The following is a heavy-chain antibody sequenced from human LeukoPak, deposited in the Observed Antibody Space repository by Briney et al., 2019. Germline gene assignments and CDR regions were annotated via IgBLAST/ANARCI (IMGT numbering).Heavy chain of an antibody. CDR2: ISGSGGST. V-gene: IGHV3-23*01. J-gene: IGHJ4*02. D-gene: IGHD3-22*01. CDR3: AKIPNVLDYYYDSSGPNDY. Sequence: PGGSLRLSCAASGFTFSSYAMSWVRQAPGKGLEWVSAISGSGGSTYYAGSVKGRFTISRDNSKNTLYLQMNSLRAEDTAVYYCAKIPNVLDYYYDSSGPNDYWGQGTLVTVSS. CDR1: GFTFSSYA.